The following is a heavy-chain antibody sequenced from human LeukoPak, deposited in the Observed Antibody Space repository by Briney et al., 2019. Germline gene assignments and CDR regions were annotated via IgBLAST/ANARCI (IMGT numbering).Heavy chain of an antibody. V-gene: IGHV4-59*01. CDR1: GGSISSYY. J-gene: IGHJ4*02. Sequence: PSGTLSLTCTVSGGSISSYYWSWIRQPPGKGLEWIGYIYYSGSTNYNPSLKSRVTISVDTSKNQFSLKLSSVTAADTAMYYCARGYSTIAYWGQGTLVTVSS. D-gene: IGHD4-11*01. CDR2: IYYSGST. CDR3: ARGYSTIAY.